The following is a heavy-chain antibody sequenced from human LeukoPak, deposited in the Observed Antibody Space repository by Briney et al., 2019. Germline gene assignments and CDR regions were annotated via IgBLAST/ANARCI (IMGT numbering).Heavy chain of an antibody. CDR3: AKERDTAMVTIDY. CDR1: GFTFSTYG. V-gene: IGHV3-30*02. J-gene: IGHJ4*02. CDR2: IRYDGSNK. Sequence: GGSLRLSCAASGFTFSTYGMHWVRQAPGKGLEWVAFIRYDGSNKYYADSVKGRFTISRDDSKNTLYLQMNSLRAEDTAVYYCAKERDTAMVTIDYWGQGTLVTVSS. D-gene: IGHD5-18*01.